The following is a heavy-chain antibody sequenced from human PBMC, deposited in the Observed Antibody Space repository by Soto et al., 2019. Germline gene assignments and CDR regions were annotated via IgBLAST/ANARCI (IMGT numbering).Heavy chain of an antibody. D-gene: IGHD5-12*01. Sequence: ASVKVSCKVSGYTFTSYGISWVRRAPGQGLEWMGWISAYNGNTNYAQKLQGRVTMTTDTSTSTAYMELRSLRSDDTAVYYCARRGLWLRLNYFDYWGQGTLVTVSS. J-gene: IGHJ4*02. CDR1: GYTFTSYG. CDR3: ARRGLWLRLNYFDY. V-gene: IGHV1-18*04. CDR2: ISAYNGNT.